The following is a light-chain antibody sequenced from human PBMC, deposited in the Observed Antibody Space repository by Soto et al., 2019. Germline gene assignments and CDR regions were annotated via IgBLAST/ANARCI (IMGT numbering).Light chain of an antibody. CDR2: LGS. V-gene: IGKV2-28*01. CDR3: MQALQTPGT. J-gene: IGKJ4*01. CDR1: QSLLHSNGYDY. Sequence: DIVMTQSPLSLPVTPGEPASISCRSSQSLLHSNGYDYLDWYLQKPGQSPQLLIYLGSNRASGVPDRFSGSGSGTDFTLKISRVEADDVGVYYCMQALQTPGTFGGGTKGEIK.